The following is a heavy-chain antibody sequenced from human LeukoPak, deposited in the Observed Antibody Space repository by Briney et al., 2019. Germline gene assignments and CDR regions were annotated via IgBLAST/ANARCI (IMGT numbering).Heavy chain of an antibody. V-gene: IGHV3-23*01. J-gene: IGHJ4*02. D-gene: IGHD5-18*01. CDR1: GLTFSIYA. Sequence: GGSLRLSCTASGLTFSIYAMSWVRQAPGKGLEYVSSISNIGGSTYYADSVKGRFTSSRDNAKNSLFLQMNSLRVEDTAVYYCVRVGRIQYFDYWGQGTPVTVSS. CDR3: VRVGRIQYFDY. CDR2: ISNIGGST.